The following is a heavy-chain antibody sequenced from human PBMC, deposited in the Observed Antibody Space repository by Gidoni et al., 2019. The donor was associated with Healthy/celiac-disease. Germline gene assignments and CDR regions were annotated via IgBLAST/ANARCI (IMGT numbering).Heavy chain of an antibody. J-gene: IGHJ4*02. CDR3: ARGAPHYDSSGSYDY. V-gene: IGHV1-46*01. D-gene: IGHD3-22*01. Sequence: QVQLVQSGAEVKKPGASVKVSCKASGSTFTSNYRHWVRQAPGQGLEWMGIINPSGGSTSYAQKFQGRVTMTRDTSTSTVYMELSSLRSEDTAVYYCARGAPHYDSSGSYDYWGQGTLVTVSS. CDR1: GSTFTSNY. CDR2: INPSGGST.